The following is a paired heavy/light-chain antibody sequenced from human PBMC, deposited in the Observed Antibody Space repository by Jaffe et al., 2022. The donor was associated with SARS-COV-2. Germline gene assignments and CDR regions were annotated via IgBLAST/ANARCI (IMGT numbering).Light chain of an antibody. V-gene: IGLV8-61*01. Sequence: QTVVTQEPSFSVSPGGTVTLTCALSSGSVSTSYYPSWYQQTPGQAPRTLIYSTNTRSSGVPDRFSGSILGNKAALTITGAQADDESDYYCVLYMASGISVFGGGTKLTVL. CDR3: VLYMASGISV. CDR1: SGSVSTSYY. CDR2: STN. J-gene: IGLJ3*02.
Heavy chain of an antibody. D-gene: IGHD3-10*01. CDR2: IYYRGST. J-gene: IGHJ4*02. Sequence: QVQLQESGPGLVKPSETLSLTCTVSGGSISVYYWSWIRQPPGKGLEWIGYIYYRGSTNYNPSLKSRVTISVDTSKSQFSLKLSSVTAADTAVYYCARVVPHSYHFDYWGQGTLVTVSS. CDR1: GGSISVYY. CDR3: ARVVPHSYHFDY. V-gene: IGHV4-59*01.